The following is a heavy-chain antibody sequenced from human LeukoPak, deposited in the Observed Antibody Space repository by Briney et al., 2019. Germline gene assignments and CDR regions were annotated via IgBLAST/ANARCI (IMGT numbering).Heavy chain of an antibody. CDR3: ARTYYGSENYYDY. Sequence: ETLSLTCTVSGGSVSSSGSYWGWIRPPPGKGLEWIGSIYYSGTTYYNPSLKSRVTISVDTSKSQFSLKLTSVTAADTALYYCARTYYGSENYYDYWGQGILVTVSS. D-gene: IGHD3-10*01. CDR2: IYYSGTT. V-gene: IGHV4-39*01. CDR1: GGSVSSSGSY. J-gene: IGHJ4*02.